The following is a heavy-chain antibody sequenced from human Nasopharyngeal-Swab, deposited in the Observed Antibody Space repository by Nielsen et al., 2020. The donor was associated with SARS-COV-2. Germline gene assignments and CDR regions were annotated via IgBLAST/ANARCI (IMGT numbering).Heavy chain of an antibody. CDR1: GGSISSGDYY. V-gene: IGHV4-30-4*01. CDR2: IYYSGST. J-gene: IGHJ5*02. Sequence: LRLSCAVSGGSISSGDYYWSWIRQPPGKGLEWIGYIYYSGSTYYNPSLKSRVTISVDTSKNQFSLKLSSVTAADTAVYYCARGVGDGYNKDWFDPWGQGTLVTVSS. CDR3: ARGVGDGYNKDWFDP. D-gene: IGHD5-24*01.